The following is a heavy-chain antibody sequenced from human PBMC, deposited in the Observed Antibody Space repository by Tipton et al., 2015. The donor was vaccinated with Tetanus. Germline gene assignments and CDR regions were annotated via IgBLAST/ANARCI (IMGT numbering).Heavy chain of an antibody. CDR2: INYSGST. J-gene: IGHJ4*02. CDR1: GVSFSGYH. V-gene: IGHV4-34*01. Sequence: GLVKPPETLSLTCGVYGVSFSGYHWTWIRQPPGKGLEWIGEINYSGSTHYNPSLKSPVTISVDTKNQLSLELTSVTAADTAVYYCVRGNWITDFWGQGTLVTVSS. CDR3: VRGNWITDF. D-gene: IGHD3-16*01.